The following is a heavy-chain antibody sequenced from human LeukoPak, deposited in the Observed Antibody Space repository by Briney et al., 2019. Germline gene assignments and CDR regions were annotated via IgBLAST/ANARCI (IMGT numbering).Heavy chain of an antibody. D-gene: IGHD2-15*01. CDR3: ARDIPYCSGGSCYRLANWYFDL. CDR2: IYYGGST. CDR1: GGSISSYY. J-gene: IGHJ2*01. V-gene: IGHV4-59*01. Sequence: SETLSLTCTVSGGSISSYYWSWIRQPPGKGLEWIGYIYYGGSTNYNPSLKSRVTISVDTSKNQFSLKLSSVTAADTAVYYCARDIPYCSGGSCYRLANWYFDLWGRGTLVTVSS.